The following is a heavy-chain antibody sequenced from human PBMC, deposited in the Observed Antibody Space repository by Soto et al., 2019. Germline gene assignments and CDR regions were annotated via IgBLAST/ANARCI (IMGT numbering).Heavy chain of an antibody. J-gene: IGHJ1*01. CDR2: IHSSGSI. Sequence: PSETLSLTCTVSGGSISSDDYYWSWIRQAPGRGLEWIGYIHSSGSIYYNPSLKSRATMSIDTARNQFSLKVSSVTVADTAVYHCARDLDGLHDDNSGPYPRPGWGQGTLVT. D-gene: IGHD3-22*01. CDR3: ARDLDGLHDDNSGPYPRPG. V-gene: IGHV4-30-4*01. CDR1: GGSISSDDYY.